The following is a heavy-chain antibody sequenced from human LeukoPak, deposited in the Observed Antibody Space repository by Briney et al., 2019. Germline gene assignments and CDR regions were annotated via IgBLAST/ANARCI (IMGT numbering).Heavy chain of an antibody. CDR1: GYSFTNYD. Sequence: WASVKVSCKASGYSFTNYDINWVRQAPGQGLEWMGWMNPNSGITAYAQKFQGRVTITRDTSISTAYMELSRLRSDDTAVYYCARSPYQQLVDYWGQGTLVTVSS. CDR3: ARSPYQQLVDY. V-gene: IGHV1-8*03. CDR2: MNPNSGIT. D-gene: IGHD6-13*01. J-gene: IGHJ4*02.